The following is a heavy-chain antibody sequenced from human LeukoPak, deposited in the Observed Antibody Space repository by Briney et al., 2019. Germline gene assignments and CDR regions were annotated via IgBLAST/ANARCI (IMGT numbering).Heavy chain of an antibody. D-gene: IGHD5-12*01. CDR2: ISSSGGST. CDR1: GFTFSSYA. V-gene: IGHV3-23*01. J-gene: IGHJ4*02. Sequence: PGGSLTLTCAASGFTFSSYAMSWVRQAPGKGLEWVSAISSSGGSTSYEDYGKGRFTISTFNSKTTLYLQMNSLRAEDRAVYYCAKMSGFFVATTFFDYCGQGTLVSVSS. CDR3: AKMSGFFVATTFFDY.